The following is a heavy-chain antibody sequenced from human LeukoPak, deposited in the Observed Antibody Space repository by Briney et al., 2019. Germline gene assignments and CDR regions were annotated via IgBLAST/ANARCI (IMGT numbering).Heavy chain of an antibody. V-gene: IGHV3-23*01. D-gene: IGHD3-22*01. Sequence: XGGSLRLSCAASGFTFSSYAMSWVRQAPGKGLEWVSAISGSGGSTYYADSVKGRFTISRDNSKNTLYLQMNSLRAEDTAVYYCAKHYYDSSGYYYGGGIDYFDYWGQGTLVTVSS. CDR2: ISGSGGST. CDR3: AKHYYDSSGYYYGGGIDYFDY. CDR1: GFTFSSYA. J-gene: IGHJ4*02.